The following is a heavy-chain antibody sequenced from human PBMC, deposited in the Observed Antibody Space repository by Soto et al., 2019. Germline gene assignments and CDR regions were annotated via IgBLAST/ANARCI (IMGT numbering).Heavy chain of an antibody. CDR1: GGSISSGDYY. J-gene: IGHJ3*02. CDR3: ARGGGYVAFDI. V-gene: IGHV4-30-4*01. D-gene: IGHD5-12*01. Sequence: PSETLSLTCTVSGGSISSGDYYWSWIRQPPGKGLEWIGYIYYSGSTYYNPSLKSRVTISVDTSKTQFSLKLSSVTAADTAVYYCARGGGYVAFDIWGQGTMVTVSS. CDR2: IYYSGST.